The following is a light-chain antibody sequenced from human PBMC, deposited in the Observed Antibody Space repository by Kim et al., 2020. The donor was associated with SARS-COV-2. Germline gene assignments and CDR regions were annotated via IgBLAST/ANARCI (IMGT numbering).Light chain of an antibody. V-gene: IGKV3-15*01. J-gene: IGKJ1*01. CDR1: QSVGTN. CDR3: QQYNNWPPWT. CDR2: GAL. Sequence: IVMTQFPVTLSVSPGERATLSCRASQSVGTNLAWYQQKPGQAPRLLIYGALTRATGIPARFSGSGSGTEFTLTISSLQSEDFAVYYCQQYNNWPPWTFGQGTKVDIK.